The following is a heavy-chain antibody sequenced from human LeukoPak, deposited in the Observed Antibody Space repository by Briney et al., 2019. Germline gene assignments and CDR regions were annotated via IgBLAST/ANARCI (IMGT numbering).Heavy chain of an antibody. CDR3: ARVPIHVWGSYHPGTFDI. CDR2: INPNSGGT. CDR1: GYTFTGYY. V-gene: IGHV1-2*02. Sequence: ASVKVSCKASGYTFTGYYMHWVRQAPGQGLEWMGWINPNSGGTNYAQKFQGRGTMTRNTSISTAYMELSRLRSDDTAGYYCARVPIHVWGSYHPGTFDIWGHGTMVTVSS. D-gene: IGHD3-16*01. J-gene: IGHJ3*02.